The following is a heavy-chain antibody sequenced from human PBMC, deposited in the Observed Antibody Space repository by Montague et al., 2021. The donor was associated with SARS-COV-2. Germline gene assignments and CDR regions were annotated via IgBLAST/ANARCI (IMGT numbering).Heavy chain of an antibody. J-gene: IGHJ3*02. CDR1: DGSFSGYY. CDR3: ARGQVTIFGVLIMLPAAGALDI. D-gene: IGHD3-3*01. V-gene: IGHV4-34*01. Sequence: SETLSLTCAVYDGSFSGYYWSWIRQPPGKGLEWIGEINHSGSTNYNPSLKSRVTISVDTSKNQFSLKLNSVSAADTAVSYCARGQVTIFGVLIMLPAAGALDIWGQGTMVTVSS. CDR2: INHSGST.